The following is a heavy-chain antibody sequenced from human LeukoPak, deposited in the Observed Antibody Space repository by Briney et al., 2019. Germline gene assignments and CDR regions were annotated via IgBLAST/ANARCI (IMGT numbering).Heavy chain of an antibody. J-gene: IGHJ4*02. CDR1: GFTFSSYA. CDR2: INHSGST. D-gene: IGHD3-16*02. Sequence: GSLRLSCAASGFTFSSYAMSWIRQPPGKGLEWIGEINHSGSTNYNPSLKSRVTISVDTSKNQFSLKLSSVTAADTAVYYCARGGSRLYPSYWGQGTLVTVSS. CDR3: ARGGSRLYPSY. V-gene: IGHV4-34*01.